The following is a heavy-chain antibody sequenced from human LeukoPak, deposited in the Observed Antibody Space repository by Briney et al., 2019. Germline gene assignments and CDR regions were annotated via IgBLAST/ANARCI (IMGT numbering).Heavy chain of an antibody. CDR1: GYTFTGYY. V-gene: IGHV1-2*06. CDR3: ARTPKDYYDSSGYYGY. Sequence: ASVKVSCKACGYTFTGYYMHWVRQAPGQGLEWMGQINPNSGGTNNAQKFQGRVTMTRDTSISTAYMELSRLRSDDTAVYYCARTPKDYYDSSGYYGYWGQGTLVTVSS. D-gene: IGHD3-22*01. CDR2: INPNSGGT. J-gene: IGHJ4*02.